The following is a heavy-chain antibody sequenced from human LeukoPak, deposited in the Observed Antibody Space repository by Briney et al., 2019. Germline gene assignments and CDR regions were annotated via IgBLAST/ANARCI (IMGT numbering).Heavy chain of an antibody. Sequence: GGSLRLSCAASEFTFSSYGMHWVRQPPGKGLEWVSGITWNGGSIGYADSVKGRFTISRDNAKNSLYLQMNSLRAEDTALYYCARSLSGGTHLNSWGQGTLVTVSS. J-gene: IGHJ4*02. D-gene: IGHD2-15*01. CDR3: ARSLSGGTHLNS. CDR2: ITWNGGSI. V-gene: IGHV3-20*04. CDR1: EFTFSSYG.